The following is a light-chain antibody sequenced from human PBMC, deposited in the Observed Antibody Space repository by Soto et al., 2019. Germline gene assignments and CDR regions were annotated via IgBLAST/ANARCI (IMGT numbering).Light chain of an antibody. CDR3: QQRYNWPLT. CDR1: QSVSSY. V-gene: IGKV3-11*01. J-gene: IGKJ3*01. Sequence: EIVLTQSPATLSLSPGERATLSCRASQSVSSYLAWYQQKPDQAPRLLIYDASNRATGISARFSGSGSGTDFTLTISSLEPEDFAVYYCQQRYNWPLTFGPGTKVDIK. CDR2: DAS.